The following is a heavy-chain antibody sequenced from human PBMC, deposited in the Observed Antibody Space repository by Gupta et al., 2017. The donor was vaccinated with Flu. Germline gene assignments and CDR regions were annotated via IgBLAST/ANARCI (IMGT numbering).Heavy chain of an antibody. J-gene: IGHJ4*02. CDR2: ISNSGSTT. D-gene: IGHD2-15*01. CDR3: ARDSGHCSDASCNHFDY. Sequence: PGKGLEWVSYISNSGSTTYYAESVKGRFTISRDNAQNSLYLQMNGLRAEDTGVYYCARDSGHCSDASCNHFDYWGQGDLVTVSS. V-gene: IGHV3-48*03.